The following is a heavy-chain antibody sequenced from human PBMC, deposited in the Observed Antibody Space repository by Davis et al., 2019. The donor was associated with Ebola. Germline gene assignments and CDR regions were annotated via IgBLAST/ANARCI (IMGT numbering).Heavy chain of an antibody. CDR3: ANQDYGGNSGVDY. CDR2: ISSSASTI. Sequence: GESLKISCAASGFTFSSYEMNWVRQAPGKGLEWVSYISSSASTIYYADSVKGRFTISRDNAKSSLYLQMNSLRAEDTAVYYCANQDYGGNSGVDYWGQGTLVTVSS. V-gene: IGHV3-48*03. J-gene: IGHJ4*02. CDR1: GFTFSSYE. D-gene: IGHD4-23*01.